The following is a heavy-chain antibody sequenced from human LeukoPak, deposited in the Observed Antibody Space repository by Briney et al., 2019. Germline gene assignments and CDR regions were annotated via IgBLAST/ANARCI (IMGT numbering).Heavy chain of an antibody. D-gene: IGHD2-21*02. V-gene: IGHV3-7*05. CDR3: VRAGDPRRAYWFDP. CDR1: GFTFSSYW. CDR2: IKQDGSEK. J-gene: IGHJ5*02. Sequence: GGSLTLSCAASGFTFSSYWMSWVRQAPGKGLEWVANIKQDGSEKYYVDSVKGRFTISRDNAKNSLYLQMNSLRAEDTAIYYCVRAGDPRRAYWFDPWGLGTLVTVSS.